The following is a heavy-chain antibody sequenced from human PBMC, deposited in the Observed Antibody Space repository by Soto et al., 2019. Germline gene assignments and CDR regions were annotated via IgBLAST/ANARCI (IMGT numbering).Heavy chain of an antibody. J-gene: IGHJ4*02. V-gene: IGHV1-18*04. CDR2: ISAYNGNT. D-gene: IGHD1-26*01. CDR1: GYTFSNYG. Sequence: QIHLVQSGAEVKKPGASVKVSCKTSGYTFSNYGISWVRQAPGQGLEWMGWISAYNGNTNYAQKFQDRVTMTTDTSTDTAYMELRSLRSDDTAVYYCTTYTGNYSVLHYWGQGTLVTVSS. CDR3: TTYTGNYSVLHY.